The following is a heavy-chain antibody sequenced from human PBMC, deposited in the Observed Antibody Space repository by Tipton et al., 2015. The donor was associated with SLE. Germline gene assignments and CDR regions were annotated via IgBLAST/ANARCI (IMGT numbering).Heavy chain of an antibody. CDR2: IYDTEST. CDR1: GDSISSDY. V-gene: IGHV4-59*01. Sequence: LRLSCTVSGDSISSDYWSWVRQPPGRGLEWIAYIYDTESTNYNPSLKSRVTLSVGTSRNQFSLKLTSVTAADTAVYFCARGPPMDVWGTGTTVTVSA. CDR3: ARGPPMDV. J-gene: IGHJ6*04.